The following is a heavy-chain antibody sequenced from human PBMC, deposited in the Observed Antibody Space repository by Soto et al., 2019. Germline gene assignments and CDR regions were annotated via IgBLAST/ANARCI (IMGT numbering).Heavy chain of an antibody. V-gene: IGHV2-5*02. CDR3: AQAAVTGTVGYFDY. Sequence: QITLKESGPTLVKPTQTLTLTCTFSGFSLSTGGVGVGWIRQPPGKALEWLALIYWDDGKHYRRSLRSRFTIPQDPSRNQVALTMAHLDPVDTGPYYCAQAAVTGTVGYFDYWGQGTLVTVSS. CDR1: GFSLSTGGVG. J-gene: IGHJ4*02. D-gene: IGHD6-19*01. CDR2: IYWDDGK.